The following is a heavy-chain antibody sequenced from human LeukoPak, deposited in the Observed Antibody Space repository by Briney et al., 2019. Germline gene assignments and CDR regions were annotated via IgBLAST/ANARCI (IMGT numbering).Heavy chain of an antibody. CDR2: ISTTSDYI. J-gene: IGHJ4*02. V-gene: IGHV3-21*01. CDR3: TRGGIYSQGFDY. Sequence: GGSLRLSCAASGFIFSGYSMNWVRQAPGKGLEWVSSISTTSDYIHYADSLKGRVAISRDNARNSLYLQMNSLRAEDTAVYYCTRGGIYSQGFDYWGQGSLVTVSS. CDR1: GFIFSGYS. D-gene: IGHD6-13*01.